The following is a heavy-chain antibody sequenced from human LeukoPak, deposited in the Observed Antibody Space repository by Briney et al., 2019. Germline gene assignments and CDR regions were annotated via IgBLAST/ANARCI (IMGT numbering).Heavy chain of an antibody. J-gene: IGHJ4*02. CDR3: AKDYYDSSGYVRLSDY. CDR1: GFTFSSFW. Sequence: GGSLRLSCAASGFTFSSFWMHWVRQAPGKGLEWVSAITSSGGSTYYADSVKGRFTISRDNSKNTLYLQMNSLRAEDTAVYYCAKDYYDSSGYVRLSDYWGQGTLVTVSS. V-gene: IGHV3-23*01. CDR2: ITSSGGST. D-gene: IGHD3-22*01.